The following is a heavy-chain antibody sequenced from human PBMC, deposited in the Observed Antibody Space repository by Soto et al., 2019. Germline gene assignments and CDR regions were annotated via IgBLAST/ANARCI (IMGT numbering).Heavy chain of an antibody. Sequence: QLQLQESGSGLVKPSQTLSLTCAVSGGSISSGGYSWSWIRQPPGKGLEWIGYIYHSGSTYYNPSLKSRVTISVDRSKNQFSLKLSSVTAADTAVYYCASTVTTLLRGWYFYLWGRGTLVTVSS. D-gene: IGHD4-4*01. CDR2: IYHSGST. CDR1: GGSISSGGYS. V-gene: IGHV4-30-2*01. J-gene: IGHJ2*01. CDR3: ASTVTTLLRGWYFYL.